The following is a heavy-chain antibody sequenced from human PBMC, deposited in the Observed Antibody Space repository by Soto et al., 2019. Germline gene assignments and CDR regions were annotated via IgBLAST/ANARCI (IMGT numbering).Heavy chain of an antibody. J-gene: IGHJ6*03. CDR2: INHSGST. CDR1: GGSFSGYY. D-gene: IGHD4-4*01. V-gene: IGHV4-34*01. CDR3: ARGTDDYSNYYYYYMDV. Sequence: QVQLQQWGAGLFKPSETLSLTCAVYGGSFSGYYWSWVRQPPGKGLEWLGEINHSGSTNYNPSLKSRVTISVDTSKKQYSLKLSSVTAADTAVYYCARGTDDYSNYYYYYMDVWGKGTTVTVSS.